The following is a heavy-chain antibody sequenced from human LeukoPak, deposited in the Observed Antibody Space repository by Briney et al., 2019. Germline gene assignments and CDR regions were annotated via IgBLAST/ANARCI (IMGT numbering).Heavy chain of an antibody. CDR3: ARDGYYHDLGRYYIPFDY. D-gene: IGHD3-10*01. CDR1: GYTFTSYY. J-gene: IGHJ4*02. Sequence: ASVKVSCKASGYTFTSYYMHWVRQAPGQGLEWMGIINPSGGSTSYAQKFQGRVTMTRDMSTSTAYMELRSLRSDDTAVYYCARDGYYHDLGRYYIPFDYWGQGTLVTVSS. CDR2: INPSGGST. V-gene: IGHV1-46*01.